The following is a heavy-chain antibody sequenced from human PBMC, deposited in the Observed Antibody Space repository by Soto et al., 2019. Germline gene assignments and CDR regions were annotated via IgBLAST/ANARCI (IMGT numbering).Heavy chain of an antibody. Sequence: EVELLESGGGLVQPGGSLRLSCVASGFTFKNYDMRRIRQAPGKGLEWVSGISGSGGVTYYADSVKGRFTISRDNSKNTLYLQMNSLRAEDTAIYYCAKNWQFRSYYESAGHYDNWGQGTLVTVSS. D-gene: IGHD3-10*01. V-gene: IGHV3-23*01. CDR2: ISGSGGVT. CDR3: AKNWQFRSYYESAGHYDN. CDR1: GFTFKNYD. J-gene: IGHJ4*02.